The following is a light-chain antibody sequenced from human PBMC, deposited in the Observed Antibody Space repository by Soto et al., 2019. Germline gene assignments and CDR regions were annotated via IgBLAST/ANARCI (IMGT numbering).Light chain of an antibody. CDR2: AAS. J-gene: IGKJ4*01. Sequence: IQMTQSLSSLSASVGDRVTITCRASQSINNHLNWYQQKPGKAPKFLIYAASNLQSEVPSRFSGSGSGTEFTLTISSLQPEDFATCYCLQRNSYPLTFGGGTKVDIK. V-gene: IGKV1-17*01. CDR1: QSINNH. CDR3: LQRNSYPLT.